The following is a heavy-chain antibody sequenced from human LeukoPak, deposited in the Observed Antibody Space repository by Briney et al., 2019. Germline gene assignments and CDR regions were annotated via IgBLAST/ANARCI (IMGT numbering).Heavy chain of an antibody. Sequence: ASVKVSCKASGYTFTSYGISWVRQAPGQGLEWMGWISAYNGNTNYAQKLQGRVTMTTDTSTSTAYMELRSLRSDDTAVYYCAREVHYYGSGLLDYWGQGTLDTVSS. CDR3: AREVHYYGSGLLDY. D-gene: IGHD3-10*01. CDR1: GYTFTSYG. J-gene: IGHJ4*02. V-gene: IGHV1-18*04. CDR2: ISAYNGNT.